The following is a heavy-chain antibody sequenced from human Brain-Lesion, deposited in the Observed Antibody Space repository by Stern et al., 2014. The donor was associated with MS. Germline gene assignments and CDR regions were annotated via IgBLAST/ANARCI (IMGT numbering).Heavy chain of an antibody. D-gene: IGHD2-15*01. J-gene: IGHJ5*02. CDR2: IYYSGHT. CDR3: AGEEDIRYCSGGSCTGNWFDP. CDR1: GGSVSSTSYA. Sequence: VQLVESGPGLVKPSETLSLTCTVAGGSVSSTSYAWAWIRQPPGKGLEWIGTIYYSGHTYYSPSLQHRLPISLDTSKNQFSPHLRSVTAADTAVYYCAGEEDIRYCSGGSCTGNWFDPWGQGTLVTVSS. V-gene: IGHV4-39*01.